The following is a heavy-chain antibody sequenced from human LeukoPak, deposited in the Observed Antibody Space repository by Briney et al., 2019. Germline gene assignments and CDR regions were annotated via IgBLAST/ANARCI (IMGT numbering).Heavy chain of an antibody. D-gene: IGHD2-15*01. CDR2: ISGGGETT. V-gene: IGHV3-23*01. Sequence: GGSLRLSCAASGFTFNNYAMNWVRQAPGKGLEWVSSISGGGETTYYADSAKGRFTISRDNSRNTLYLQMNSLRAEDTAVYYCAKGIDCSGGSCYSARSFGVNYWGQGTLVTVSS. CDR1: GFTFNNYA. CDR3: AKGIDCSGGSCYSARSFGVNY. J-gene: IGHJ4*02.